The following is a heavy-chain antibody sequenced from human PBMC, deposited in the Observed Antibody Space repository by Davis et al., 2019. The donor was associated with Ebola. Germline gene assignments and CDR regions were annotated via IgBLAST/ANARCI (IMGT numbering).Heavy chain of an antibody. D-gene: IGHD2-15*01. CDR3: ARHSVLWDIVVVVRDYGMDV. CDR2: INHSGST. CDR1: GGSFSGYY. Sequence: PSETLSLTCAVYGGSFSGYYWSWIRQPPGKGLEWIGEINHSGSTNYNPSLKSRFSMSIDTSKNQFSLKLSSVTAADTAVYYCARHSVLWDIVVVVRDYGMDVWGQGTTVTVSS. V-gene: IGHV4-34*01. J-gene: IGHJ6*02.